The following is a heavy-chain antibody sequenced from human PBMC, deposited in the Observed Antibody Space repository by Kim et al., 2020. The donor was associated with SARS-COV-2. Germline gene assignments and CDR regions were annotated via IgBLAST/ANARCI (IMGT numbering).Heavy chain of an antibody. CDR2: IFWNSGTV. CDR3: VRDRAGGLFFFFDF. Sequence: GGSLRLSCAASGFTFDDYAMHWVRQAPGKGLEWVSGIFWNSGTVVYADSVKGRFTISRDNDRNFLYLQMNSLRTEDTALYYCVRDRAGGLFFFFDFWGRG. V-gene: IGHV3-9*01. CDR1: GFTFDDYA. J-gene: IGHJ4*02. D-gene: IGHD3-16*01.